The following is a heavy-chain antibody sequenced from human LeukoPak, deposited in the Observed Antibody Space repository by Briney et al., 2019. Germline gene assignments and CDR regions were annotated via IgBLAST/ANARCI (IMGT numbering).Heavy chain of an antibody. J-gene: IGHJ5*02. CDR3: ASTIVGATGDWFDP. V-gene: IGHV3-53*01. D-gene: IGHD1-26*01. CDR2: IYSGGST. CDR1: GFTVSSNY. Sequence: GGSLRLSCAASGFTVSSNYMSWVRQAPGKGLEWVSVIYSGGSTYYADSVKGRFTISRDNSKNTLYLQMNSLRAEDTAVYYCASTIVGATGDWFDPWGQGTLVTVSS.